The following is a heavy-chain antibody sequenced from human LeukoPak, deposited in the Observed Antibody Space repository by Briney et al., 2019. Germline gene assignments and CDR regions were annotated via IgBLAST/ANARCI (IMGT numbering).Heavy chain of an antibody. CDR1: GGTFSSYA. D-gene: IGHD6-19*01. V-gene: IGHV1-69*13. Sequence: SAKVSCKASGGTFSSYAISWVRLAPGQGLEWMGGIIPTFGTANYAQKFQGRVTITADESTSTAYMELSSLRSEDTAVYYCARAPYSSGGSTNYYYYYYMDVWGKGTTVTVSS. J-gene: IGHJ6*03. CDR2: IIPTFGTA. CDR3: ARAPYSSGGSTNYYYYYYMDV.